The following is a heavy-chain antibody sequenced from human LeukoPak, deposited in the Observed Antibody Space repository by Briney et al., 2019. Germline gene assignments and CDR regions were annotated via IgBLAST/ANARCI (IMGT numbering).Heavy chain of an antibody. CDR3: ARDAFSGKSYSNDLNWFDS. D-gene: IGHD5-18*01. V-gene: IGHV4-39*07. Sequence: SETLSLTCIVSSGSISSDQSYWGWIRQPPGKGLEWLGTIYYSGSTYINPSLRGRVTLWVDTSKNEYSLRLNSVTAADTAAYFCARDAFSGKSYSNDLNWFDSWGQGILVTVYS. CDR1: SGSISSDQSY. CDR2: IYYSGST. J-gene: IGHJ5*01.